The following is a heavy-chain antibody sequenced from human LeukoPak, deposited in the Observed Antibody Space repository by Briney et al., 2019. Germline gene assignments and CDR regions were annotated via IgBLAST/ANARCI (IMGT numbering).Heavy chain of an antibody. J-gene: IGHJ4*02. V-gene: IGHV1-69*05. Sequence: SVKVSCKASGGTFSSYAISWVRQAPGQGLEWMGGIIPIFGTANYAQKFQGRVTITTDESTSTAYMKLSSLRSEDTAVYYCAGNVPAATGYNIWGQGTLVTVSS. CDR2: IIPIFGTA. D-gene: IGHD2-2*01. CDR3: AGNVPAATGYNI. CDR1: GGTFSSYA.